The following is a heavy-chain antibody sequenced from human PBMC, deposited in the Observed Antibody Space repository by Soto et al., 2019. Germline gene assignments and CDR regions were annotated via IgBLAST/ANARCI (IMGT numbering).Heavy chain of an antibody. V-gene: IGHV4-31*03. CDR3: ARSPGGSGSYCFDY. CDR2: IYYSGST. D-gene: IGHD3-10*01. J-gene: IGHJ4*02. Sequence: SETLSLTCTVSGGSISSGGYYWSWIRQHPGKGLEWIGYIYYSGSTYYNPSLKSRVTISVDTSKNQFSLKLSSVTAADTAVYYCARSPGGSGSYCFDYWGQGTLVTVSS. CDR1: GGSISSGGYY.